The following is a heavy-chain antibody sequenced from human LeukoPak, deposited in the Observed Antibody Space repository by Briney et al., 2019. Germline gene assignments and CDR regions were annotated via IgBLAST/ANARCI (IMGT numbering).Heavy chain of an antibody. J-gene: IGHJ4*02. V-gene: IGHV4-39*01. CDR3: ARHIGLIVVVPAAIDY. CDR2: IYYSGST. CDR1: GGSISSSSYY. Sequence: SETLSLTCTVSGGSISSSSYYWGWIRQPPGKGLEWIGSIYYSGSTYYNPSLKSRVTISVDTSKNQFSLKLSSVTAADTAVYYCARHIGLIVVVPAAIDYWGQGTLVTVSS. D-gene: IGHD2-2*01.